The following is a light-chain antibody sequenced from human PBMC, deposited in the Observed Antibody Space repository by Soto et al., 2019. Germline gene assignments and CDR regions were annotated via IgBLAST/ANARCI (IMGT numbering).Light chain of an antibody. V-gene: IGKV1-39*01. CDR1: QSISRY. CDR2: AAS. Sequence: DIQMTQSPSSLSASVGDRVTITCQASQSISRYLNWYQQKPGKAPKLLIYAASSLQSGVPSRFSGSGSGTDFTLTISSLQPEDSATYYCQQSYSTPRLFTFGQGTNLEI. J-gene: IGKJ2*01. CDR3: QQSYSTPRLFT.